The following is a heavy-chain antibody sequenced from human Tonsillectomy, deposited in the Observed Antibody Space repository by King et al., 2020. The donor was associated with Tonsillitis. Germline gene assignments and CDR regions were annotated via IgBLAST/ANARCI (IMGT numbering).Heavy chain of an antibody. CDR3: AKDMAVAGGVLYFDY. V-gene: IGHV3-23*04. Sequence: VQLVESGGGLVQPGGSLRLSCAASGFTFSSYAMSWVRQAPGKGLEWVSAVSGSGGSTYDADSVKGRFTISRDNSKNTLHLQMNSLRAEDTAVYYCAKDMAVAGGVLYFDYWGQGTLVTVSS. CDR2: VSGSGGST. CDR1: GFTFSSYA. D-gene: IGHD6-19*01. J-gene: IGHJ4*02.